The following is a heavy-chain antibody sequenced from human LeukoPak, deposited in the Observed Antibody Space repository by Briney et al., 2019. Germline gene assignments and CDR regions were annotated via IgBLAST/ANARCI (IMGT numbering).Heavy chain of an antibody. D-gene: IGHD2-2*01. J-gene: IGHJ6*02. Sequence: PGGSLRLSCAASGFTFSYYSMNWVRQAPGKGLEWVSYITSSSSTIYYADSVKGRFTISRDNAKNSLYLQMNSLRAEDTAVYYCARDDIVVVPAAAYYYYYGMDVWGQGTTVTVSS. CDR1: GFTFSYYS. V-gene: IGHV3-48*04. CDR2: ITSSSSTI. CDR3: ARDDIVVVPAAAYYYYYGMDV.